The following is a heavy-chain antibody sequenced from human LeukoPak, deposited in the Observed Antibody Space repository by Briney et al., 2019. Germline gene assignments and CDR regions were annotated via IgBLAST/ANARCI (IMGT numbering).Heavy chain of an antibody. CDR1: GYTFTNYA. CDR3: ARESSGWPDY. V-gene: IGHV7-4-1*02. D-gene: IGHD6-19*01. CDR2: INTNTGNP. Sequence: GASVKVSCEASGYTFTNYAMNWVRQAPGQGLEWMGWINTNTGNPTYAQGFTGRFVFSLDTSVSTAYPQISSLKAEDTAVYYCARESSGWPDYWGQGTLVTVSS. J-gene: IGHJ4*02.